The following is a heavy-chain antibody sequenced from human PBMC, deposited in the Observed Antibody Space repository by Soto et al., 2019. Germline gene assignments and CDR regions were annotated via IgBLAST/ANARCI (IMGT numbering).Heavy chain of an antibody. CDR1: GFTFSSYA. J-gene: IGHJ4*02. Sequence: HGGSLRLSCAASGFTFSSYAMSWVRHAPGKGLEWVSAISGSGGSTYYADSVKGRFTISRDNSKNTLYLQMNSPRAEDTAFYTCSKDNLPDCGGDCYFDYWGQGTLVTVSS. CDR3: SKDNLPDCGGDCYFDY. D-gene: IGHD2-21*02. CDR2: ISGSGGST. V-gene: IGHV3-23*01.